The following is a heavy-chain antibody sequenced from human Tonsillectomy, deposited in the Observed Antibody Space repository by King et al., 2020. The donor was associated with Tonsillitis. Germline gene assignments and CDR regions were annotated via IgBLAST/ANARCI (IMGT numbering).Heavy chain of an antibody. CDR2: ISYDGSNN. J-gene: IGHJ4*02. V-gene: IGHV3-30*03. D-gene: IGHD3-9*01. CDR3: ARSFRHRYFDWLRFDY. CDR1: GFTFSSYG. Sequence: VQLGESGGGVVQPGRSLRLSCAASGFTFSSYGMHWVRQAPGKGLEWVAVISYDGSNNYYADSVKGRFTISRDNSKNTLYLQMNSLRAEDTAVCYCARSFRHRYFDWLRFDYWGQGSLVTVSS.